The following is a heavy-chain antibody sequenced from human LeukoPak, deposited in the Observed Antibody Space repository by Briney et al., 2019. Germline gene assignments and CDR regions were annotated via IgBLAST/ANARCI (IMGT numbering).Heavy chain of an antibody. V-gene: IGHV3-11*04. CDR1: GFTFSDYY. CDR2: ISSSGSTI. CDR3: ARARRMLYEYTYFDY. D-gene: IGHD2-8*01. Sequence: GGSRRLSCAASGFTFSDYYMSWIRQAPGKGLEWVSYISSSGSTIYYAHSVKGRFTISRDNAKNSLYLQMNSLRAEDTAVYYCARARRMLYEYTYFDYWGQGTLVTVSS. J-gene: IGHJ4*02.